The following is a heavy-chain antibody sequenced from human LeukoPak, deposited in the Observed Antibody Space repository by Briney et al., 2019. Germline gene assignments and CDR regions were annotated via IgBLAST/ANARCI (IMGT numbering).Heavy chain of an antibody. CDR3: AKVLAAAEGNFDY. CDR1: GFTFSSYA. CDR2: ISGSGGST. Sequence: GGSLRLSCAASGFTFSSYAMSRVRQAPGKGLEWVSAISGSGGSTYYADSVKGRFTISRDNSKNTLYLQMNSLRAEDTAVYYCAKVLAAAEGNFDYWGQGTLVTVSS. J-gene: IGHJ4*02. D-gene: IGHD6-13*01. V-gene: IGHV3-23*01.